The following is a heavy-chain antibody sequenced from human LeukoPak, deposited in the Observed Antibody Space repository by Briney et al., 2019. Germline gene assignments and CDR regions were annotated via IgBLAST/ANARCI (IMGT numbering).Heavy chain of an antibody. Sequence: GGSLRLSCAASGFIFSSYWMHWVRHAPGKGLAWVSRINTDGSSTSYADSVKGRFTISRDNAKNSLYLQMNSLRAEDTAVYYCARAAGEMATIRYWGQGTLVTVSS. CDR2: INTDGSST. CDR3: ARAAGEMATIRY. J-gene: IGHJ4*02. CDR1: GFIFSSYW. D-gene: IGHD5-24*01. V-gene: IGHV3-74*01.